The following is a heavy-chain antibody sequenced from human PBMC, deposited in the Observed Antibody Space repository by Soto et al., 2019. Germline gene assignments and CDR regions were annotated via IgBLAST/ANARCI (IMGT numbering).Heavy chain of an antibody. CDR1: GFTFSSYS. CDR2: ISSSSSTI. D-gene: IGHD3-3*01. Sequence: LSLTCAASGFTFSSYSMNWVRQAPGKGLEWVSYISSSSSTIYYADSVKGRFTISRDNAKNSLYLQMNSLRAEDTAVYYCARDPFDFWTLGTFDYWGQGTLVTVSS. V-gene: IGHV3-48*01. J-gene: IGHJ4*02. CDR3: ARDPFDFWTLGTFDY.